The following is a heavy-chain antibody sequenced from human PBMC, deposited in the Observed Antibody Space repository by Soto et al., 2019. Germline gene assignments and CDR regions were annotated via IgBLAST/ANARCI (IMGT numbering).Heavy chain of an antibody. CDR1: GFTFSSYG. D-gene: IGHD6-19*01. V-gene: IGHV3-33*01. CDR2: IWYDGSNK. J-gene: IGHJ4*02. Sequence: PGGSLSLSCAASGFTFSSYGMHWVRQAPGKGLEWVAVIWYDGSNKYYADSVKGRFTISRDNSKNTLYLQMNSLRAEDTAVYYCERDSGWTVMDYWGQGTLVTVSS. CDR3: ERDSGWTVMDY.